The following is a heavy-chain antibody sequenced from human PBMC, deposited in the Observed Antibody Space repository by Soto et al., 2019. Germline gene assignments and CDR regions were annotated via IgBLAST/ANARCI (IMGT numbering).Heavy chain of an antibody. Sequence: SVKVACKASGYTFSNYAMHWVRQAPGERLEWMGWITTGNGNTKYSQKFQGRVTITRDTSASTAYMELSSLRSEDTAVYYCARSYYDLVTGYSKDAFDIWGQGTVVTVSS. D-gene: IGHD3-9*01. V-gene: IGHV1-3*04. CDR1: GYTFSNYA. CDR3: ARSYYDLVTGYSKDAFDI. CDR2: ITTGNGNT. J-gene: IGHJ3*02.